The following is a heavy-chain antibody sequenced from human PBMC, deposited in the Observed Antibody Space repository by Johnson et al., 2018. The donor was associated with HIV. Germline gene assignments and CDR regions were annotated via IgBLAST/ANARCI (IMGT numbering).Heavy chain of an antibody. V-gene: IGHV3-20*04. Sequence: VQLVESGGGVVRPGGSLRLACAATGFTFDDYGMSWVRQGPGKGLEWVSGINWNGGNTDFADAVKGRFNVSRDNAKNSLYLQINSLRAEDTAMYYCARGWVGATLRAFDIWGQGTMVTVSS. J-gene: IGHJ3*02. CDR3: ARGWVGATLRAFDI. CDR2: INWNGGNT. CDR1: GFTFDDYG. D-gene: IGHD1-26*01.